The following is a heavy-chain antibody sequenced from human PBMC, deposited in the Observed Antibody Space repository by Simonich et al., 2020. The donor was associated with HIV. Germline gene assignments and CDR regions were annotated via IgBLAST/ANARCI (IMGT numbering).Heavy chain of an antibody. D-gene: IGHD3-16*01. V-gene: IGHV3-7*01. J-gene: IGHJ3*02. CDR2: IKEDGSQK. CDR3: VRDPFYGSFDI. CDR1: GFTFSTSW. Sequence: EVQLVESGGGLVQPGGSLRLSCAASGFTFSTSWVSWVRQAPEKGVDWVGNIKEDGSQKNYVDSVKGRFTISRDNAKKSLYLEMNNLRAEDTAVYYCVRDPFYGSFDIWGQGTMVTVSS.